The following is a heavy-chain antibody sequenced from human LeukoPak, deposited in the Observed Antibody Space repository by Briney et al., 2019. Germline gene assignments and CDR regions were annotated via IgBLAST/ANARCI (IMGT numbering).Heavy chain of an antibody. CDR1: GGSISSGGYY. V-gene: IGHV4-31*03. CDR3: ELYYRDAFDI. CDR2: IYYSGST. Sequence: SETLSLTCTVSGGSISSGGYYWSWIRQHPGKGLEWIGYIYYSGSTYYNPSLKSRVTISVDTSKNQFSLKLSSVTAADTAVYYCELYYRDAFDIWGQGTMVTVSS. J-gene: IGHJ3*02. D-gene: IGHD3-10*01.